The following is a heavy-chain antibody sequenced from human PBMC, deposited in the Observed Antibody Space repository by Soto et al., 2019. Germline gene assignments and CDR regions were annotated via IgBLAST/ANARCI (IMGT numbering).Heavy chain of an antibody. Sequence: PGGSLRLSCAASGFTFSSYAMHWVRQAPGKGLEWVAVISYDGGNKYYADSVKGRFTISRDNSKNTLYLQMNSLRAEDTAVYYCAREYYSSSSNFDYWGQGTLVTVSS. CDR1: GFTFSSYA. CDR3: AREYYSSSSNFDY. V-gene: IGHV3-30-3*01. J-gene: IGHJ4*02. CDR2: ISYDGGNK. D-gene: IGHD6-6*01.